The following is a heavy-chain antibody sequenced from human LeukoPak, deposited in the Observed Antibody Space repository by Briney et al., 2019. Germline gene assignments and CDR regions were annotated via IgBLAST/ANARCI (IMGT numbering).Heavy chain of an antibody. Sequence: PGRSLRLSCAASGFTFDDYAMHWVRQAPGKGLEWVSGISWNSGSIGYADSVKGRFTISRDNAKNSLYLQMNSLRAEDTAVYYCAGTGQWLVNYYYYGMDVWGQGTAVTVSS. J-gene: IGHJ6*02. V-gene: IGHV3-9*01. D-gene: IGHD6-19*01. CDR2: ISWNSGSI. CDR3: AGTGQWLVNYYYYGMDV. CDR1: GFTFDDYA.